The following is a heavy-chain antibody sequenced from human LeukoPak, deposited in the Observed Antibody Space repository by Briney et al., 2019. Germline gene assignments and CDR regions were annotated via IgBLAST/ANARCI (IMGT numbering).Heavy chain of an antibody. CDR1: GFTFSSYS. CDR2: IVSGSSYT. D-gene: IGHD3-3*01. CDR3: ARENWAPYD. V-gene: IGHV3-21*06. Sequence: PGGSLRLSCAASGFTFSSYSMNWVRQAPGKGLEWVSSIVSGSSYTYYADSVKGRFTISRDNAKDSLYLQMNSLRAEDTAVYYCARENWAPYDWGQGTLVTVSS. J-gene: IGHJ4*02.